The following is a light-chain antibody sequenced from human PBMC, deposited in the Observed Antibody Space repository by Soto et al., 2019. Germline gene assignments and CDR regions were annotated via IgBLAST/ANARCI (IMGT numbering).Light chain of an antibody. CDR3: QHYNNWPRT. CDR1: QSVSSN. J-gene: IGKJ2*01. CDR2: DAS. V-gene: IGKV3-15*01. Sequence: EIVMTQSPATLSVSPGERVTLSCRASQSVSSNLAWYQQKPGQTPRLLIYDASTRATGIPARFSGSGSGTEFTLTISSLQSEDFAVYYCQHYNNWPRTFGQGTKLEIK.